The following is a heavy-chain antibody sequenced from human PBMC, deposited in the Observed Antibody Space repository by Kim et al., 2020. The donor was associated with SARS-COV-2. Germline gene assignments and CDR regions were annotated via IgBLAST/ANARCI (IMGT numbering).Heavy chain of an antibody. CDR3: AADQSYDFWSGYPLSLPLDY. D-gene: IGHD3-3*01. V-gene: IGHV1-58*01. J-gene: IGHJ4*02. CDR2: IVVGSGNT. Sequence: SVKVSCKASGFTFTSSAVQWVRQARGQRLEWIGWIVVGSGNTNYAQKFQERVTITRDMSTSTAYMELSSLRSEDTAVYYCAADQSYDFWSGYPLSLPLDYWGQGTLVTVSS. CDR1: GFTFTSSA.